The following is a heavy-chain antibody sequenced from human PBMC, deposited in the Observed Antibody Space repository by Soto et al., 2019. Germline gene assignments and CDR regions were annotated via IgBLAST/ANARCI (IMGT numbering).Heavy chain of an antibody. CDR3: ARELRVAAVAGYFDY. CDR2: ISYDGSNK. V-gene: IGHV3-30-3*01. CDR1: GFTFSSYA. Sequence: QVQLVESGGGVVQPGRSLRLSCAASGFTFSSYAMHWVRQVPGKGLEWVAVISYDGSNKYYADSVKGRFTISRDNSKNTLYLQMNSLRAEDTAVYYCARELRVAAVAGYFDYWGQGTLVTVSS. D-gene: IGHD6-19*01. J-gene: IGHJ4*02.